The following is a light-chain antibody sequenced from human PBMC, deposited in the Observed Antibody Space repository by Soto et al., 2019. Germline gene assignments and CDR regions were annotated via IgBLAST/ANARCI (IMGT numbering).Light chain of an antibody. Sequence: VWPQSPATLSLSPGKRATLSCRASQSVSSSYLAWYQQKPGQAPRLLILGASSRATGIPDRFSGSGSGTDFTLTISRLEPEDFAVYYCQYYGTSPKPFGQGTKVDIK. V-gene: IGKV3-20*01. CDR3: QYYGTSPKP. J-gene: IGKJ1*01. CDR1: QSVSSSY. CDR2: GAS.